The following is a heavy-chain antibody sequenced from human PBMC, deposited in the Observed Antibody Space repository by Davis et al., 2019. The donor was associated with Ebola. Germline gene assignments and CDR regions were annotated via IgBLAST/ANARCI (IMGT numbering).Heavy chain of an antibody. CDR1: GSSLGNDG. CDR2: SNWNGGST. J-gene: IGHJ5*01. V-gene: IGHV3-20*04. CDR3: ARDDNGDYTFDS. D-gene: IGHD4-17*01. Sequence: SCTSSGSSLGNDGMTWVSQVSGKGLEWVAESNWNGGSTGYADSVKGRFTISRDNAKNTLYLQMNSLRAEDTALYYRARDDNGDYTFDSWGQGTLVTVSS.